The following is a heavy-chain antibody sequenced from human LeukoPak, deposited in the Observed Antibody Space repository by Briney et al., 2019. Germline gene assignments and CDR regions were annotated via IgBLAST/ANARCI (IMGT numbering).Heavy chain of an antibody. Sequence: SVTLSLTCTVSGGSISSSSYYWGWIRQPPGNGLEWIGSIYYSGSTYYNPSLKSRVTISVDTSKNQFSLKLSSVTAADTAVYYCASALRDWFDPWGQGTLVTVSS. D-gene: IGHD3-10*01. CDR1: GGSISSSSYY. J-gene: IGHJ5*02. CDR3: ASALRDWFDP. V-gene: IGHV4-39*07. CDR2: IYYSGST.